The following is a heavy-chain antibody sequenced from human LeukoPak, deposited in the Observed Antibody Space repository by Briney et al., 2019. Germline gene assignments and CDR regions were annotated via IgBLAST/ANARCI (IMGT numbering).Heavy chain of an antibody. D-gene: IGHD3-22*01. V-gene: IGHV3-48*04. CDR2: ISSSSYTI. CDR1: GFTFSSYS. CDR3: ARGAYYYDSSLGY. J-gene: IGHJ4*02. Sequence: GGSLRLSCAASGFTFSSYSMNWVRQAPGKGLEWVSYISSSSYTIYYADSVKGRFTISRDNAKNSLYLQMNSLRAEDTAVYYCARGAYYYDSSLGYWGQGTLVTVSS.